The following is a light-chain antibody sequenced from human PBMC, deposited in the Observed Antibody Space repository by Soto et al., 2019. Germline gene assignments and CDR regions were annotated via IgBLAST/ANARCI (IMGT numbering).Light chain of an antibody. CDR1: QDIRNY. CDR3: QNYDSAPIT. J-gene: IGKJ5*01. V-gene: IGKV1-27*01. Sequence: DIQMTQSPSSLSASVGTRVSITCRASQDIRNYLAWYQQKPGKVPKVLIYAASTLQPGVPSRFSGSGSGTDFTLTINSLQPDDIATYYCQNYDSAPITFGQGTRLDIK. CDR2: AAS.